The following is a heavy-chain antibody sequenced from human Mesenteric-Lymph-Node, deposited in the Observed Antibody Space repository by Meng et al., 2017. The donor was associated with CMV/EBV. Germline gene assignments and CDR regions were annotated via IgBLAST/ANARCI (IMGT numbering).Heavy chain of an antibody. CDR2: INHSGGT. CDR1: GGSFNVYY. CDR3: ASAVYYYYGMDV. J-gene: IGHJ6*02. V-gene: IGHV4-34*01. Sequence: SETLSLTCADYGGSFNVYYWTWIRQSPGKGLEWIGEINHSGGTNYNPSLKSRVTISVDTSKNQFSLKLSSVTAADTAVYYCASAVYYYYGMDVWGQGTTVTVSS.